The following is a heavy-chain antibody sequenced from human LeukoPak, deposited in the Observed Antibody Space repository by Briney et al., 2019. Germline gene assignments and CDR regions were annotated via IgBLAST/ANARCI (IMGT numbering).Heavy chain of an antibody. Sequence: PGGSLRLSCAASGFTFSSYSMNWVRQAPGKGLEWVSSISSSSSYIYYADSVKGRFTISRDNAKNSLYLQMNSLRAEDTAVYYCARDLRLWGLRSYLGVFDYWGQGTLVTVSS. V-gene: IGHV3-21*01. D-gene: IGHD5-12*01. J-gene: IGHJ4*02. CDR3: ARDLRLWGLRSYLGVFDY. CDR1: GFTFSSYS. CDR2: ISSSSSYI.